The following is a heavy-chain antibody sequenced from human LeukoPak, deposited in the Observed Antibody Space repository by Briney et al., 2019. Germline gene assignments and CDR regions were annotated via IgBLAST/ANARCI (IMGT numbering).Heavy chain of an antibody. J-gene: IGHJ6*02. CDR3: ARKPTYHHNTLYAYHGMDG. CDR1: GGSISSYY. D-gene: IGHD2-15*01. CDR2: IYYSGST. V-gene: IGHV4-59*01. Sequence: MPSETLSLTCTVSGGSISSYYWSWIRQPPGKGLEWIGYIYYSGSTNYNPSLKSRVTISVDTSKNQFSLKLSSVTAADTAVYYCARKPTYHHNTLYAYHGMDGCGQATTVTVSS.